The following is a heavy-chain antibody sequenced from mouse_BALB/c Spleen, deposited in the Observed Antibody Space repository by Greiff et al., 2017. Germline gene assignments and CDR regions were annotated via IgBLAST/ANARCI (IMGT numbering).Heavy chain of an antibody. CDR2: ISNGGGST. CDR3: ARRGDVYAMDY. J-gene: IGHJ4*01. CDR1: GFTFSSYT. D-gene: IGHD3-3*01. Sequence: EVQLVESGGGLVQPGGSLKLSCAASGFTFSSYTMSWVRQTPEKRLECVAYISNGGGSTYYPDTVKGRFTISRDNAKNTLYLQMSSLKSEDTAMYYCARRGDVYAMDYWGQGTSVTVSS. V-gene: IGHV5-12-2*01.